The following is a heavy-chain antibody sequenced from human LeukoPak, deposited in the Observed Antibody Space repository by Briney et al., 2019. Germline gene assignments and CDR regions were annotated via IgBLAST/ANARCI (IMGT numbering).Heavy chain of an antibody. CDR2: IDSSGDYT. D-gene: IGHD6-13*01. J-gene: IGHJ4*02. CDR1: GFTFGTHA. Sequence: GGSLRLSCAASGFTFGTHAMTWVRQAPGKGLEWVSSIDSSGDYTFYADSVKGRFTISRDNSKDTLYLQLSGLRAEDTAIYYCGKEFSSGWFFWGQGTLVSVSS. V-gene: IGHV3-23*01. CDR3: GKEFSSGWFF.